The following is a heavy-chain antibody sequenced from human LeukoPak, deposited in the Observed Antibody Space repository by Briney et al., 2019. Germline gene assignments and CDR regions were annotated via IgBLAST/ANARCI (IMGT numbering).Heavy chain of an antibody. CDR3: ARVNPDYYDKSGNLRNSFYFDY. J-gene: IGHJ4*02. V-gene: IGHV1-2*02. CDR1: GYTLTGYY. CDR2: INPNIGGT. D-gene: IGHD3-22*01. Sequence: GASVKVSCKASGYTLTGYYIHWVRQAPGQGLEWMGWINPNIGGTNYAQKFQGRVTMTRDTSISTAYMELSRLTSDDTAVYYCARVNPDYYDKSGNLRNSFYFDYWGQGTLVTVSS.